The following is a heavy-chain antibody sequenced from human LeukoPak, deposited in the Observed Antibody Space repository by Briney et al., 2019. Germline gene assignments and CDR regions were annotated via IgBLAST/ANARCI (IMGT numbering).Heavy chain of an antibody. Sequence: ASVKVSCKASGHTFTGYYMHWVRQAPGQGLEWMGWINPNSGGTNYAQKFQGRVTITTDESTSTAYMELSSLRSEDTAVYYCARDGGELHPLGYYYYYMDVWGKGTTVTVSS. CDR2: INPNSGGT. D-gene: IGHD1-26*01. CDR3: ARDGGELHPLGYYYYYMDV. J-gene: IGHJ6*03. CDR1: GHTFTGYY. V-gene: IGHV1-2*02.